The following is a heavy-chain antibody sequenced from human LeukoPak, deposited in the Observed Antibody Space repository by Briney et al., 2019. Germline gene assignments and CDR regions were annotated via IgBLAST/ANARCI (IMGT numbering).Heavy chain of an antibody. Sequence: GGSLRLSCAASGFTFSSYAMSWVRQAPGKGLEWVSAISGSGDSTYYADSMKGRFTISRDSSKNTLYLQMNSVRAENTAVYYCARYCSGGSCYSGMDVWGQGTTVIVSS. V-gene: IGHV3-23*01. D-gene: IGHD2-15*01. CDR3: ARYCSGGSCYSGMDV. CDR1: GFTFSSYA. CDR2: ISGSGDST. J-gene: IGHJ6*02.